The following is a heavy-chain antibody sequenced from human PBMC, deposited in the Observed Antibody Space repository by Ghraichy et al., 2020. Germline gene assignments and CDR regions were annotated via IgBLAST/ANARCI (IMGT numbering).Heavy chain of an antibody. V-gene: IGHV4-31*03. J-gene: IGHJ4*02. CDR3: ARGGEAALAHYFFAF. CDR2: IYYSGST. CDR1: GGSISSGGYY. D-gene: IGHD3-16*01. Sequence: SETLSLTCTVSGGSISSGGYYWSWIRQHPGKGLEWIGYIYYSGSTYYNPSLKSRVTISVDTSKNQFSLKLSSVTAADTAVYYCARGGEAALAHYFFAFWGQGTLVTVSS.